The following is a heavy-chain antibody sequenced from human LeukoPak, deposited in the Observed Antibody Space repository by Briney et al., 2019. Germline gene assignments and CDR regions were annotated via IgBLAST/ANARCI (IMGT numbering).Heavy chain of an antibody. J-gene: IGHJ4*02. CDR2: IYYSVRT. D-gene: IGHD3-3*01. V-gene: IGHV4-59*01. CDR1: GGSITYYY. Sequence: SETLSLTCSVSGGSITYYYWTWIRQPPGKGLEYIGYIYYSVRTKYHPSLESRVTISLDSSKSQFSLNLNSVTAADTGMYYCARGNDFWSGYHPYFDNWGQGTLVTVSS. CDR3: ARGNDFWSGYHPYFDN.